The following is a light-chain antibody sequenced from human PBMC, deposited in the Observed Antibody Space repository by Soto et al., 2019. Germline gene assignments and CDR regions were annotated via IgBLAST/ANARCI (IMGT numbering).Light chain of an antibody. CDR1: QGITTY. CDR3: QHRSSWPRMYT. J-gene: IGKJ2*01. Sequence: IQLTQSPSSLPASVGDRVTITCRASQGITTYLAWYQQKPGKAPKLLIYAASALQSGVPSRFSGSGSGTDFTLTISSLQPEDFATYYCQHRSSWPRMYTFGQGTKLEIK. CDR2: AAS. V-gene: IGKV1-9*01.